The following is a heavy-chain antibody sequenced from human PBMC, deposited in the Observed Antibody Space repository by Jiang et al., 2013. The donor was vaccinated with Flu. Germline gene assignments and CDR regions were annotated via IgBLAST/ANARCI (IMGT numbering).Heavy chain of an antibody. V-gene: IGHV3-30*02. J-gene: IGHJ4*02. D-gene: IGHD3-3*01. Sequence: VQLVESGGGVVQPGGSLRLSCAASGFIFSSYGMHWVRQAPGKGLEWVAFIGYDGNNKYADSVKGRLTISRDNSKNTVHLQMNSLRAEDTAVYYCATNRYYDFWSGYYAFDFWGQGTLVTVSS. CDR3: ATNRYYDFWSGYYAFDF. CDR2: IGYDGNNK. CDR1: GFIFSSYG.